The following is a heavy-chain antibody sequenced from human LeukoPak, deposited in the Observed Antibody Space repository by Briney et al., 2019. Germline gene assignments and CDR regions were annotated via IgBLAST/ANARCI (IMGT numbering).Heavy chain of an antibody. D-gene: IGHD6-19*01. V-gene: IGHV1-18*01. Sequence: ASVKVSCKASGYTFSNYGISWVRQAPGQGLEWMGWISGYNGETNYAQKFQGRVTMTTDKSTNTAYMDLRSLRSDDTAVYYCAKDLSSGWLGDYFDYWGQGTLVTVSS. CDR1: GYTFSNYG. CDR3: AKDLSSGWLGDYFDY. J-gene: IGHJ4*02. CDR2: ISGYNGET.